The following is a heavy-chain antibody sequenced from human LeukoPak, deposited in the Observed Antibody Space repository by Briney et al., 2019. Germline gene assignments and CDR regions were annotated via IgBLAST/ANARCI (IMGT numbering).Heavy chain of an antibody. D-gene: IGHD6-19*01. CDR2: ISGSGGST. CDR1: GSTFSSYA. Sequence: GGSLRLSCAASGSTFSSYAMSWVRQAPGKGLEWVSAISGSGGSTYYADSVKGRFTISRDNSKNTLYLQMNSLRAEDTAVYYCARDKSYSSGWYDEDAFDIWGQGTMVTVSS. CDR3: ARDKSYSSGWYDEDAFDI. V-gene: IGHV3-23*01. J-gene: IGHJ3*02.